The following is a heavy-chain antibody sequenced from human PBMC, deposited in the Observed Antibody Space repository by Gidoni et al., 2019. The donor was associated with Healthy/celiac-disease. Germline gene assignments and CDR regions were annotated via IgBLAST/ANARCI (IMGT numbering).Heavy chain of an antibody. V-gene: IGHV3-23*01. Sequence: EVQLLESGGGLVQPGGSLRISCAASGFTFSSYAMSWVRQAPGKGLEWVSAISGSGGSTYYADSVKGRFTISRDNSKNTLSLQMNSLRAEDTAVYYCAKQTYYYDSSGYFYWGQGTLVTVSS. J-gene: IGHJ4*02. CDR2: ISGSGGST. CDR1: GFTFSSYA. D-gene: IGHD3-22*01. CDR3: AKQTYYYDSSGYFY.